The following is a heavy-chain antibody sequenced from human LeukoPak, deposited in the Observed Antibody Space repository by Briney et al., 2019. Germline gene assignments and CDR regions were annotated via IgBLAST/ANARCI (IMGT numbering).Heavy chain of an antibody. Sequence: PMASVEVSCKASGGTFSKYALSWVRQAPGQGLEWMGAIIPFLDTSNYPPKFQDRVTITTDESTSTAYMDLSSLRSDDTAVYYCARAQAGNYDWPLDLWGQGTLVTVSS. J-gene: IGHJ5*02. CDR1: GGTFSKYA. D-gene: IGHD5-12*01. CDR2: IIPFLDTS. V-gene: IGHV1-69*05. CDR3: ARAQAGNYDWPLDL.